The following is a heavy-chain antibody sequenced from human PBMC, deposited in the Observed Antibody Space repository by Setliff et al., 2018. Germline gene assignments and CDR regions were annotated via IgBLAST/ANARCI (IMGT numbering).Heavy chain of an antibody. CDR3: ASASRFGTIVWKGDYYMDV. CDR2: INTNTGNP. D-gene: IGHD2-15*01. Sequence: ASVKVSCKASGYSFTSYAMNWVRQAPAQGLEWMGWINTNTGNPTYAQGFTGRFVFSLDTSVSTAYLQISSLKAEDTGVYYCASASRFGTIVWKGDYYMDVWGRGTTVTVSS. V-gene: IGHV7-4-1*02. CDR1: GYSFTSYA. J-gene: IGHJ6*03.